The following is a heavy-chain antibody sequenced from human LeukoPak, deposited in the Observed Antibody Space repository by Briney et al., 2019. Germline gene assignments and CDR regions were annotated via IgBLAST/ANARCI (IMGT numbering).Heavy chain of an antibody. CDR1: GFTFSSYA. CDR3: AKGCAILVVEVAASLYYYYYGMDV. D-gene: IGHD2-15*01. Sequence: GGSLRLSCAASGFTFSSYAMSWVRQAPGKGLEWVSAISVIGGGPYYADSVKGRFTISRDNSKNTLYLQMNSLRAEDTAVYYCAKGCAILVVEVAASLYYYYYGMDVWGQGATVTVSS. V-gene: IGHV3-23*01. J-gene: IGHJ6*02. CDR2: ISVIGGGP.